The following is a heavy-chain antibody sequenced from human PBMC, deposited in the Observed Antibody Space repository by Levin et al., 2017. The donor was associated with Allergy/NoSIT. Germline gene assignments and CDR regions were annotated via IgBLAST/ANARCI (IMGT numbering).Heavy chain of an antibody. CDR2: ISAYNGNT. Sequence: GESLKISCKASGYTFTSYGISWVRQAPGQGLEWMGWISAYNGNTNYAQKPQGRVTMTTETSTTTAYMELRSLRSDETAVYCCAREVVGGIAAAGTRWFDPWGQGTLVTVSS. D-gene: IGHD6-13*01. V-gene: IGHV1-18*01. CDR3: AREVVGGIAAAGTRWFDP. CDR1: GYTFTSYG. J-gene: IGHJ5*02.